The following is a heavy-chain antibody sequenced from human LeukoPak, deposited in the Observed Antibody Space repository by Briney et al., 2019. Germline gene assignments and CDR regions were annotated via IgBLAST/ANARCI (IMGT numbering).Heavy chain of an antibody. V-gene: IGHV3-23*01. CDR1: GFTVSSYA. CDR2: ISGSGGST. D-gene: IGHD2-2*01. CDR3: AKAVVVPAAGSYFDY. J-gene: IGHJ4*02. Sequence: GRSLRLSCPASGFTVSSYAMSWVRQARGKGLECVSAISGSGGSTYYADSVKGRFTISRDNSKNTLYLQMNSLRAEDTAVYYCAKAVVVPAAGSYFDYWGQGTLVTVSS.